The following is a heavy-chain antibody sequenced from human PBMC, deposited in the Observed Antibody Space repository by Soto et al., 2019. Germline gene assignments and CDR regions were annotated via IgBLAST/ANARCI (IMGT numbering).Heavy chain of an antibody. J-gene: IGHJ5*02. Sequence: QITLKESGPTLVKPTQTLTLTCTFSGFSLSTSGVGVGWIRQPPGKALEWLALIYWDDDKRYSPSLKSRLTLPNDTSKNHVDLTITTMDPVDEATCYGANIPLLTWGGWFDPWGQGTLVTV. V-gene: IGHV2-5*02. CDR2: IYWDDDK. CDR3: ANIPLLTWGGWFDP. D-gene: IGHD7-27*01. CDR1: GFSLSTSGVG.